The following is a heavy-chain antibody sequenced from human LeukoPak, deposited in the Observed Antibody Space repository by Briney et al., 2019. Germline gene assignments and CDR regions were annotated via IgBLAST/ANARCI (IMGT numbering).Heavy chain of an antibody. Sequence: PGGSLRLSCAASGFTFSSYAMSWVRQAPGKGLEWVAVISYDGSNKYYADSVKGRFTISRDNSKNTLYLQMKSLRAEDTAVYYCAKGGGYEAQYYYYYLDVWGKGTTVTISS. CDR2: ISYDGSNK. V-gene: IGHV3-30*04. D-gene: IGHD5-12*01. CDR3: AKGGGYEAQYYYYYLDV. J-gene: IGHJ6*03. CDR1: GFTFSSYA.